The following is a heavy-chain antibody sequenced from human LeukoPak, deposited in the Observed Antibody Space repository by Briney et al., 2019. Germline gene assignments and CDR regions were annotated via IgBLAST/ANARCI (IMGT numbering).Heavy chain of an antibody. CDR3: ARGPYYYYGMDV. Sequence: ASVKVSCKASGGTFSSYAISWVRKAPGQGLEWMGGIIPIFGTANYAQKFQGRVTITADESTSTAYMELSSLRSEDTAVYYCARGPYYYYGMDVWGQGTTVTVSS. J-gene: IGHJ6*02. V-gene: IGHV1-69*13. CDR1: GGTFSSYA. CDR2: IIPIFGTA.